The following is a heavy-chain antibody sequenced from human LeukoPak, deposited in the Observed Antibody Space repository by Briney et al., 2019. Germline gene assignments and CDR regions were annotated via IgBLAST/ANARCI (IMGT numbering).Heavy chain of an antibody. CDR1: GFTFSDYY. CDR3: ASRDRQNYYDSSGYYYYFDY. CDR2: NSSSGSTI. V-gene: IGHV3-11*01. Sequence: GGSLRLSCAASGFTFSDYYMSWIRQAPGKGLEWVSYNSSSGSTIYYADSVKGRFTISRDNAKNSLYLQMNSLRAEDTAVYYCASRDRQNYYDSSGYYYYFDYWGQGTLVTVSS. J-gene: IGHJ4*02. D-gene: IGHD3-22*01.